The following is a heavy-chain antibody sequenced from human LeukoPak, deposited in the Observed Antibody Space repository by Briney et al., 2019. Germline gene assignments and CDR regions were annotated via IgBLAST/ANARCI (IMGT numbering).Heavy chain of an antibody. CDR2: ISYDGSNK. D-gene: IGHD2-15*01. CDR1: GFTFSSYA. J-gene: IGHJ4*02. V-gene: IGHV3-30-3*02. Sequence: GGSLRLSCAASGFTFSSYAMHWVRQAPGKGLEWVAVISYDGSNKYYADSVKGRFTISRDNSKNTLYLQMNSLRAEDTAVYFCAKSAGFCSDGSCYPAKYYFDYWGQGTLVTVSS. CDR3: AKSAGFCSDGSCYPAKYYFDY.